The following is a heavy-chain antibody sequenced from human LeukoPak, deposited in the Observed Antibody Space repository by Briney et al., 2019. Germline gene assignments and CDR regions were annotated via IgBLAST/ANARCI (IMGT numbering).Heavy chain of an antibody. CDR1: GGSISSYY. J-gene: IGHJ6*03. CDR3: ASGIVRAYSYYMDI. V-gene: IGHV4-4*07. CDR2: IYTSGST. Sequence: SETLSLTCTVSGGSISSYYWSWIRQPAGKGLEWIGRIYTSGSTNYNPSLKSRVTMSVDTSKNQFSLKLSSVTAADTAVYYCASGIVRAYSYYMDIWGKGTTVIVSS. D-gene: IGHD1-1*01.